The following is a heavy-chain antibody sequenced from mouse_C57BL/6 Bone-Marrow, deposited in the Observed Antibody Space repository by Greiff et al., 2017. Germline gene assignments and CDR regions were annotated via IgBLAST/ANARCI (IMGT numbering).Heavy chain of an antibody. Sequence: VQLQQPGAELVKPGASVKLSCKASGYTFTSYWMQWVKQRPGQGLEWIGEIDPSDSYTNYNQKFKGKATLTVDTSSSTAYMQLSSLTSEDSAVYYCARNFYYGSSYGAMDYWGQGTSVTVSS. CDR3: ARNFYYGSSYGAMDY. CDR2: IDPSDSYT. D-gene: IGHD1-1*01. CDR1: GYTFTSYW. J-gene: IGHJ4*01. V-gene: IGHV1-50*01.